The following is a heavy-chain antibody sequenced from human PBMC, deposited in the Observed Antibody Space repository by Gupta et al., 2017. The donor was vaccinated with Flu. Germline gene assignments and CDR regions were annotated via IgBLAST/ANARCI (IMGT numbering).Heavy chain of an antibody. CDR3: ARGIWTGTTLHYYFDY. CDR2: INAGNGNT. D-gene: IGHD3/OR15-3a*01. V-gene: IGHV1-3*01. J-gene: IGHJ4*02. Sequence: QVQLVPSGAEVREPGASVKVSCKASGFTFTDYALQWVRQAPGQRLAWMGWINAGNGNTRYSQNFQARVTISRDTSANTAYMELSSLRSEDTAVYYCARGIWTGTTLHYYFDYWGQGTLVAVSS. CDR1: GFTFTDYA.